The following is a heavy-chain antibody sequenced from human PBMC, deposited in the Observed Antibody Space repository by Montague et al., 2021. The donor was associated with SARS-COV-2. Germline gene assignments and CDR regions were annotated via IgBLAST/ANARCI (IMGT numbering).Heavy chain of an antibody. CDR1: GGSISSYY. CDR3: ASGKYYDSWSGYYSHDYVSGFDF. J-gene: IGHJ4*02. V-gene: IGHV4-4*07. D-gene: IGHD3-3*01. CDR2: IHTSGST. Sequence: SETLSLTCTVSGGSISSYYWSWIRQPPGKGLEWIGRIHTSGSTDYNPSLNSRVTISVDTSKNQFSLKLSSVTAADTAVYYCASGKYYDSWSGYYSHDYVSGFDFWGQGTTVTVSS.